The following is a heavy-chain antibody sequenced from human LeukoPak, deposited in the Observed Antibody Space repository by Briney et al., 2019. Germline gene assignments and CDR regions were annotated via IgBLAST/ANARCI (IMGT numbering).Heavy chain of an antibody. V-gene: IGHV1-46*01. CDR1: GYTFSIYN. CDR3: AREGPFGNCGGDCYSDAFDI. Sequence: GASVKVSCKASGYTFSIYNMHWVRQAPGQGLEWMGIINPSGGTSYAQKLQGRITMTRDTSTSTLLMELSSLRSEGTAVYYCAREGPFGNCGGDCYSDAFDIWGQGTMVTVSS. J-gene: IGHJ3*02. D-gene: IGHD2-21*01. CDR2: INPSGGT.